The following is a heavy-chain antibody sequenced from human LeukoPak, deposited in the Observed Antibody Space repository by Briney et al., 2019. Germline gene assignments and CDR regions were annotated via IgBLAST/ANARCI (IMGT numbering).Heavy chain of an antibody. V-gene: IGHV3-23*01. Sequence: PGGSLRLSCAVSGFTFSSYAMSWVRQAPGKGLEWVSGISGGGGSTYYADSVKGRFTISRDNSKNTVYLQLSSLRAEDTAVYYCAKGSKIRGVHYFDYWGQGTLATVSS. D-gene: IGHD3-10*01. CDR1: GFTFSSYA. CDR3: AKGSKIRGVHYFDY. J-gene: IGHJ4*02. CDR2: ISGGGGST.